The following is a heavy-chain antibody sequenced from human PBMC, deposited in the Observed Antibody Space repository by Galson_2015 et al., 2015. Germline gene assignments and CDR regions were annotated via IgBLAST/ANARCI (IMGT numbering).Heavy chain of an antibody. CDR3: ARSWAIFGVVLNYFDY. CDR2: IYYSGST. D-gene: IGHD3-3*01. Sequence: SETLSLTCTVSGYSISSSSYYWGWIRQPPGKGLEWIGSIYYSGSTYYNPSLKSRVTISVDTSKNQFSLKLSSVTAADTAVYYCARSWAIFGVVLNYFDYWGQGTLVTVSS. J-gene: IGHJ4*02. V-gene: IGHV4-39*07. CDR1: GYSISSSSYY.